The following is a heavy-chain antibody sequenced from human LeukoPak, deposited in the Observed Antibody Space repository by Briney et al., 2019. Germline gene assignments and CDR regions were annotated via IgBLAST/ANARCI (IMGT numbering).Heavy chain of an antibody. CDR1: GFTFSGFW. D-gene: IGHD3-10*01. CDR3: ARVGVNTFLPQD. J-gene: IGHJ4*02. V-gene: IGHV3-7*03. CDR2: INSDGSEG. Sequence: GGSLRLSCAVSGFTFSGFWMSWSRQAPGKGLEWVASINSDGSEGYYADVVKGRFTISRDNAKNSLYLQINSLRAEDTAVYYCARVGVNTFLPQDWGQGTLVTVSS.